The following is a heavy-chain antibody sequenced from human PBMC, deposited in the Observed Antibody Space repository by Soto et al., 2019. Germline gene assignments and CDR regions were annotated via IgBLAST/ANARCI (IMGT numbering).Heavy chain of an antibody. CDR3: ARAGRYGGPRNWFDP. CDR2: INHSGST. J-gene: IGHJ5*02. Sequence: SETLSLTCAVYGGSFSGYHWSWIRQPPGKGLEWIGEINHSGSTNYNPSLKSRVTISVDTSKNQFSLKLSSVTAADTAVYYCARAGRYGGPRNWFDPWGQGTLVTVSS. CDR1: GGSFSGYH. V-gene: IGHV4-34*01. D-gene: IGHD1-1*01.